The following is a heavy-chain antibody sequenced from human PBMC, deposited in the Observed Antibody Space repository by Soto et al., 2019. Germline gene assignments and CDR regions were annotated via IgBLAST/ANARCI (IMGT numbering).Heavy chain of an antibody. CDR2: SSSSSSYI. D-gene: IGHD3-10*01. V-gene: IGHV3-21*01. Sequence: LGGSLRLSCAASGFTFSSCSMNWVRQAPRKGLEWVSSSSSSSSYIYYADSVKGRFTISRDNAKNSLYLQMNSLRAEDTAVYYCARVAMVRGVIIHGAYCYYMDVWGKGTTVIVSS. CDR1: GFTFSSCS. J-gene: IGHJ6*03. CDR3: ARVAMVRGVIIHGAYCYYMDV.